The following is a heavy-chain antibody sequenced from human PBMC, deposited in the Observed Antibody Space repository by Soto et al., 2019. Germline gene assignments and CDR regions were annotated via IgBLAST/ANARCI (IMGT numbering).Heavy chain of an antibody. CDR2: IYHIGST. V-gene: IGHV4-30-2*01. D-gene: IGHD1-1*01. Sequence: QLQLQESGSGLVRPSQTLSLTCAVSGGSISSGGYSWNWIRQPPGKGLEWIGYIYHIGSTLYNPSLKSRVTISVDKSKNQFSLKLTSVTAADTAVYYCARDQLEGNWFDPWGQGTLVTVSS. CDR3: ARDQLEGNWFDP. CDR1: GGSISSGGYS. J-gene: IGHJ5*02.